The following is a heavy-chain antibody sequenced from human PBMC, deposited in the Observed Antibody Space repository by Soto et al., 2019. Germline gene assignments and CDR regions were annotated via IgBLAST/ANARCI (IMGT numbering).Heavy chain of an antibody. J-gene: IGHJ6*02. D-gene: IGHD2-15*01. CDR1: GFTFSNYG. CDR3: ARDYSRYYGMDV. V-gene: IGHV3-33*01. Sequence: QVQLVESGGGVVQPGGSLRLSCAASGFTFSNYGMHWVRQAPGKGLESVAVIWYDGSNKYYADSVKGRFTISRDNSKNTMYLQVNSLRAEDTAVYYCARDYSRYYGMDVWGRGTTVTVSS. CDR2: IWYDGSNK.